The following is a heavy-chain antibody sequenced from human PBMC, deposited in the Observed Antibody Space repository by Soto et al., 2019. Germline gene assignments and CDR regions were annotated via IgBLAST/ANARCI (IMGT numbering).Heavy chain of an antibody. CDR2: IQSGGPT. Sequence: EVHLVESGGGLVQPGGSLRLSCAASGFTVSSKYMSWVRQAPGKGLEWVSLIQSGGPTYYADSVKGRFTISRDTSENTLHLQMDSRRAEDTAVYYCARDDVLCDGGRCYGVPLDVWGKGTKVTVSS. CDR1: GFTVSSKY. V-gene: IGHV3-66*01. CDR3: ARDDVLCDGGRCYGVPLDV. D-gene: IGHD2-15*01. J-gene: IGHJ6*04.